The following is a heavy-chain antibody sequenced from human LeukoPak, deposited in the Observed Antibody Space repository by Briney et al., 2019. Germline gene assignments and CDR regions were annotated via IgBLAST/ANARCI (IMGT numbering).Heavy chain of an antibody. Sequence: GGSLRLSCVASGFTFSDYGIQWVRQAPGKGLEWVAVVAKDGGHKGYSDSVKGRLSISRDNSKNTAFLQMDSLRTEDAAVYFCAREHSHSNWFFDLWGPGTPVTVSS. D-gene: IGHD4-11*01. CDR1: GFTFSDYG. J-gene: IGHJ2*01. CDR2: VAKDGGHK. V-gene: IGHV3-30*03. CDR3: AREHSHSNWFFDL.